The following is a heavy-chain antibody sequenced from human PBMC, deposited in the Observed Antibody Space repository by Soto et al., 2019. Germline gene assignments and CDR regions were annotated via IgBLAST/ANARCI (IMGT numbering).Heavy chain of an antibody. V-gene: IGHV5-51*01. CDR2: IYPGDSDT. Sequence: GEALKISLKAPGYSFTTYWIGWVRPMPGKGLEWMGIIYPGDSDTRYSPSFQGQVTISADKSINTAYLQWSSLRASDTAMYYCAVQSTYYAWYFDYWGQGTLVTVSS. D-gene: IGHD3-10*01. CDR1: GYSFTTYW. CDR3: AVQSTYYAWYFDY. J-gene: IGHJ4*02.